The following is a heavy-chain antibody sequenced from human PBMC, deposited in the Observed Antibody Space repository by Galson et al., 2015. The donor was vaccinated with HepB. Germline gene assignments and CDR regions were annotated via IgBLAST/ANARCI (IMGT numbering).Heavy chain of an antibody. Sequence: SLRLSCAASGFTFSSYSMNWVRQAPGKGLEWVSSISSSSSYIYYADSVKGRFTISRDNAKNSLYLQMNSLRAEDTAVYYCARADQQQLAEYFQHWGQGTLVTVSS. CDR3: ARADQQQLAEYFQH. V-gene: IGHV3-21*01. J-gene: IGHJ1*01. D-gene: IGHD6-13*01. CDR2: ISSSSSYI. CDR1: GFTFSSYS.